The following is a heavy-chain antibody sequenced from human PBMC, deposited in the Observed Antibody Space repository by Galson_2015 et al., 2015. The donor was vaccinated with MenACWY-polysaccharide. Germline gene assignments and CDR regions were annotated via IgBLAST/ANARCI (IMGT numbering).Heavy chain of an antibody. CDR2: ISSSSGTI. CDR1: GFTFSSNS. D-gene: IGHD2-21*01. J-gene: IGHJ4*02. V-gene: IGHV3-48*01. CDR3: ASTSPNSF. Sequence: RLSCAASGFTFSSNSMNWVRQAPGKGLEWVSYISSSSGTIYYADSVKGRFTISRDDAKNSLYLQMNSLRAEDTAVYYCASTSPNSFWGQGTRVIVSS.